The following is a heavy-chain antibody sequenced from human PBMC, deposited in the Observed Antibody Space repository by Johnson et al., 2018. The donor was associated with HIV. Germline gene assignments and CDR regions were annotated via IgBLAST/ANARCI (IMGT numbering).Heavy chain of an antibody. CDR2: ISYDGSNK. CDR1: GFTFDDYG. D-gene: IGHD6-19*01. J-gene: IGHJ3*02. Sequence: QVQLVESGGGVVRPGGSLRLSCAASGFTFDDYGMSWVRQGPGKGLEWVAVISYDGSNKYYADSVKGRFTISRDNSKNTLYLQMNSLRAEDTAVYYVAKIIGYSSGLEIWGQGTMVTVSS. V-gene: IGHV3-30*18. CDR3: AKIIGYSSGLEI.